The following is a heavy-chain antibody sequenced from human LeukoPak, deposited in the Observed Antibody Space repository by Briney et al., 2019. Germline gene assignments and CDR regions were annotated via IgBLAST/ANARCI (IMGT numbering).Heavy chain of an antibody. CDR1: GFTFSSYE. CDR2: IGSTGSTI. D-gene: IGHD3-10*01. Sequence: GGSLRLSCAASGFTFSSYEMNWVRQAPGKGLECASYIGSTGSTIYYADSVKGRFTVSRDNAKNSLYLQMNSLRADDTAVYYCARVSTMVRRGMDVWGQGTTVTVSS. J-gene: IGHJ6*02. V-gene: IGHV3-48*03. CDR3: ARVSTMVRRGMDV.